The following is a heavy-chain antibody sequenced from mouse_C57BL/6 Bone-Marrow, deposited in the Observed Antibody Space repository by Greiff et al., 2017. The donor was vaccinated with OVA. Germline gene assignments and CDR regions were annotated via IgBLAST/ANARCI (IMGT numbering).Heavy chain of an antibody. CDR3: TRCYCDIPAWFAY. CDR2: IDPETGGT. J-gene: IGHJ3*01. V-gene: IGHV1-15*01. Sequence: QVQLQQSGAELVRPGASVTLSCKASGYTFTDYEMHWVKQTPVHGLEWIGAIDPETGGTAYNQKFKGKATLTVDKSSRTAYMELRSLTSEDSAVYYCTRCYCDIPAWFAYWGQGTPVTVSA. D-gene: IGHD2-4*01. CDR1: GYTFTDYE.